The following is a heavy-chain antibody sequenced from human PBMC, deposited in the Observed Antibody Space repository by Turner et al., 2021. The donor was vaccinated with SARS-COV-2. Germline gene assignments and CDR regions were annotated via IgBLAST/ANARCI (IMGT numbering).Heavy chain of an antibody. CDR2: ISPGGGEC. CDR3: ARDSDGSGCLSSLDV. J-gene: IGHJ4*02. V-gene: IGHV3-33*02. Sequence: VHLVESGGGVGQPGTSMILSCAASGFDFNHYGIPWVRQAPGKGLEWVAHISPGGGECYYPDSVKGRFTISRDDSRNTVFLQMNTLTAGDTAVYYCARDSDGSGCLSSLDVWGQGTLVTVSS. CDR1: GFDFNHYG. D-gene: IGHD3-22*01.